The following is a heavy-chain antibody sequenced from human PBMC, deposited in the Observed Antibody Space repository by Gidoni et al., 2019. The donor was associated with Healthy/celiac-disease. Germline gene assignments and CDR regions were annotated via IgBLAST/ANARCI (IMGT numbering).Heavy chain of an antibody. J-gene: IGHJ2*01. V-gene: IGHV3-13*01. CDR1: GFTFSSYD. Sequence: EVQLVESGGGLVQPGGSLRLSCAASGFTFSSYDMHWVRQATGKGLEWVSAIGTAGDTYYPGSVKGRFTISRENAKNSLYLQMNSLRAGDTAVYYCAREGSLKRRYWYFDLWGRGTLVTVSS. CDR2: IGTAGDT. D-gene: IGHD1-1*01. CDR3: AREGSLKRRYWYFDL.